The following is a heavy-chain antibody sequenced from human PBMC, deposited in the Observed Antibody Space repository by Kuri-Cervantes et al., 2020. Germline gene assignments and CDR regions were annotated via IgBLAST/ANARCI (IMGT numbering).Heavy chain of an antibody. J-gene: IGHJ4*02. CDR3: AKIPRCSSTSCYGDY. Sequence: GGSLRLSCAASGFTFSSYGMHWVRQAPGKGLEWVAVIWYDGSNKYYADSVKGRFTISRDNPKNTLCLQMNSLRAEDTAVYYCAKIPRCSSTSCYGDYWGQGTLVTVSS. CDR2: IWYDGSNK. D-gene: IGHD2-2*01. CDR1: GFTFSSYG. V-gene: IGHV3-33*06.